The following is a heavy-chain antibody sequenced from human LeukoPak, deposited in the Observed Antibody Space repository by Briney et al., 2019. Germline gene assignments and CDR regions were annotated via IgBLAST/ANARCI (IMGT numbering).Heavy chain of an antibody. J-gene: IGHJ5*02. CDR1: GGTFSSYA. V-gene: IGHV1-69*04. CDR2: IIPILGIA. Sequence: ASVKVSCKASGGTFSSYAISWVRQAPGQGLEWMGRIIPILGIANYAQKFQGRVTITADKSTSTAYMELSSLRSEDKAVYYCARALPGRGWFDPWGQGTLVTVSS. D-gene: IGHD1-14*01. CDR3: ARALPGRGWFDP.